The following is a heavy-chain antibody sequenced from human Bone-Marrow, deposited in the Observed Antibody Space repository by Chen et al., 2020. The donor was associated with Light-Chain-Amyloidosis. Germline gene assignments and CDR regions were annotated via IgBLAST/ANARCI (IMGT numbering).Heavy chain of an antibody. Sequence: EVQLLQSEGGSVQPGGSLRLSCVASGFTFDTHAMSWVRQTPGKGLEWVASITRRGGSTFYADSVQDRFTISRDNAKNTLYLHMSSLRVEDTALYYCAKDRPNFYESTGAYYKPRGDFWGQGTPVAVSS. V-gene: IGHV3-23*01. D-gene: IGHD3-22*01. CDR1: GFTFDTHA. CDR2: ITRRGGST. CDR3: AKDRPNFYESTGAYYKPRGDF. J-gene: IGHJ4*02.